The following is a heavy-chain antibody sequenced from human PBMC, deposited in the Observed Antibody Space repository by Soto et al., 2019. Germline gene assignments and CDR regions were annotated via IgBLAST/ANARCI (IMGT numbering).Heavy chain of an antibody. V-gene: IGHV2-70*01. Sequence: ESGPTLVNPTQTLTLTCTFSGFSLSTSGMCVSWIRQPPGKALEWLALIDWDDDKYYSTSLKTRLTISKDTSKNQVVLTMTNMDPVDTATYYCARSYGEEGNYDILTGYYLYFDYWGQGTLVTVSS. CDR2: IDWDDDK. CDR1: GFSLSTSGMC. J-gene: IGHJ4*02. CDR3: ARSYGEEGNYDILTGYYLYFDY. D-gene: IGHD3-9*01.